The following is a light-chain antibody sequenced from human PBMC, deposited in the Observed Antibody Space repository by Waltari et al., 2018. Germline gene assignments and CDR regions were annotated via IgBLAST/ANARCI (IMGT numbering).Light chain of an antibody. CDR2: DVS. J-gene: IGLJ2*01. CDR3: CSYAANKVV. V-gene: IGLV2-11*01. Sequence: QSDLTQPRSVSGFPEQSVTISCTGSSGDVGGSTSVSWYQQIPGKAPKLIIYDVSKRPSGVPYRFVGSMSDNTASLPVSGLQAEDEADYFCCSYAANKVVFGGGTRLTVL. CDR1: SGDVGGSTS.